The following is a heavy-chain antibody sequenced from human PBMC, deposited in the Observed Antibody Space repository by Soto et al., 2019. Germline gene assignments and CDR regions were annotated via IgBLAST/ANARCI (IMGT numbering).Heavy chain of an antibody. CDR1: GFTFKTYS. CDR3: ARDMNTVTTAYFHH. V-gene: IGHV3-21*01. CDR2: ISGSGNYI. J-gene: IGHJ1*01. Sequence: GGSLRLSCAASGFTFKTYSMNWVRQAPGKGLEWVSSISGSGNYIYYSGSVKGRFTISRDNAKNSLYPQMSSLRADDTAFYYCARDMNTVTTAYFHHWGQGTPVTVSS. D-gene: IGHD4-17*01.